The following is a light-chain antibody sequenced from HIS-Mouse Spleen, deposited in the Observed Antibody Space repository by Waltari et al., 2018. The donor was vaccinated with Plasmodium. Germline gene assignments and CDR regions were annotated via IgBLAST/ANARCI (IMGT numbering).Light chain of an antibody. CDR2: DDS. Sequence: SYVLTQPPSVSVAPGQTARITCWGNKIGSKSGHWYQQKPGQAPVLGVYDDSDRPSGIPERFSGSNSGNTATLTISRVEAGDEADYYCQVWDSSSDHPVFGGGTKLTVL. CDR3: QVWDSSSDHPV. J-gene: IGLJ2*01. CDR1: KIGSKS. V-gene: IGLV3-21*02.